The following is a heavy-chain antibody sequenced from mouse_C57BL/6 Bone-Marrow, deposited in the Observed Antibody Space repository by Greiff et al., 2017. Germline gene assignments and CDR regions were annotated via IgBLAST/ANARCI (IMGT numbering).Heavy chain of an antibody. CDR2: IYPGGGYT. Sequence: VMLQQSGAELVRPGTSVKMSCKASGYTFTNYWIGWAKQRPGHGLEWIGDIYPGGGYTNYNEKFKGKATLTADKSSSTAYMQFSSLTSEDSAIYYCAREGDYDFFFAYWGQGTLVTVSA. CDR3: AREGDYDFFFAY. D-gene: IGHD2-4*01. CDR1: GYTFTNYW. J-gene: IGHJ3*01. V-gene: IGHV1-63*01.